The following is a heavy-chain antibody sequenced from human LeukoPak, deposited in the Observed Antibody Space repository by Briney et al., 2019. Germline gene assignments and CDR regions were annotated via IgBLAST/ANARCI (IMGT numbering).Heavy chain of an antibody. CDR3: ARAGIADTYYFDY. CDR2: IWYDGSNK. CDR1: GFTFSSYG. J-gene: IGHJ4*02. Sequence: GGSLRLSCAASGFTFSSYGMHWVRQAPGKGLEWVAVIWYDGSNKYYADSVKGRFTISRDNSKNTPYLQMNSLRAEDTAVYYCARAGIADTYYFDYWGQGTLVTVSS. D-gene: IGHD6-13*01. V-gene: IGHV3-33*01.